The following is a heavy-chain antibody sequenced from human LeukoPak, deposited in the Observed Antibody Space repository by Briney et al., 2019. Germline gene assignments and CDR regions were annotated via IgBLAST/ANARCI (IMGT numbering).Heavy chain of an antibody. CDR3: ARAPGGDIVVVLAAMSAFDI. J-gene: IGHJ3*02. CDR1: GGSSSGYY. Sequence: SETLSLTCAVYGGSSSGYYWSWIRQPPGKGLEWIGEINHSGSTNYNPSLKSRVTISVDTSKNQFSLKLSSVTAADTAVYYCARAPGGDIVVVLAAMSAFDIWGQGTMVTVSS. V-gene: IGHV4-34*01. CDR2: INHSGST. D-gene: IGHD2-2*01.